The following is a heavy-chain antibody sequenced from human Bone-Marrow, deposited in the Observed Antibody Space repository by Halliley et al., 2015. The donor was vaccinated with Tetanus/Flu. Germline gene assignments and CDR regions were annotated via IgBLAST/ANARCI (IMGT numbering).Heavy chain of an antibody. CDR3: ARDGYGGKRDAVGDLDL. Sequence: YIYHSGGTSYNPSLKRRVTISMGTSKNQFSMNLKSVTAADTAVYYCARDGYGGKRDAVGDLDLWGRGTLVTVSS. D-gene: IGHD4-17*01. V-gene: IGHV4-59*01. CDR2: IYHSGGT. J-gene: IGHJ2*01.